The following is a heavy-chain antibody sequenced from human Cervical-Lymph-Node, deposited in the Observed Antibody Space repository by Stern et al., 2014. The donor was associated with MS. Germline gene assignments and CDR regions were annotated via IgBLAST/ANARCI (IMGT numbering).Heavy chain of an antibody. CDR1: GFTLSSYW. V-gene: IGHV3-74*02. Sequence: EVQLLESGGGLVQPGGSLRLSCAVSGFTLSSYWMHWVRQAPGKGLVWVSRINSDESFINYADSVKGRFTISRDNAKNTLYLQMNSLRVEDSAVYYCARSPGHNWFDTWGQGTLVTVSS. CDR3: ARSPGHNWFDT. CDR2: INSDESFI. J-gene: IGHJ5*02.